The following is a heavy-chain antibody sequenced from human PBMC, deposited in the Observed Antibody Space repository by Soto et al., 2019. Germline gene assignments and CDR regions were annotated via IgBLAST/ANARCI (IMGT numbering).Heavy chain of an antibody. CDR3: AKGEYSSSWYYYYGMDV. CDR1: GFTFSSYA. D-gene: IGHD6-13*01. J-gene: IGHJ6*02. V-gene: IGHV3-23*01. CDR2: ISGSGGST. Sequence: GGSLRLSCAASGFTFSSYAMSWVRQAPGKGLEWVSAISGSGGSTYYADSVKGRFTISRDNSKNTLYLQMNSLRAEAAAVYYCAKGEYSSSWYYYYGMDVWGQGTTVTVSS.